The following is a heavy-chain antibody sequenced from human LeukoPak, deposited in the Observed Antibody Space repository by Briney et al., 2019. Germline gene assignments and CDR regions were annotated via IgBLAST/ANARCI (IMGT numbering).Heavy chain of an antibody. Sequence: GGSLRLSCAASGFTFSSYSMNWVRQAPGKGLEWVSSISSSSSYIYYADSVKGRFTISRDNAKNSLYPQMNSLRDEDTAVYYCARDWFHAIDYWGQGTLVTVSS. V-gene: IGHV3-21*01. CDR3: ARDWFHAIDY. D-gene: IGHD2/OR15-2a*01. CDR1: GFTFSSYS. J-gene: IGHJ4*02. CDR2: ISSSSSYI.